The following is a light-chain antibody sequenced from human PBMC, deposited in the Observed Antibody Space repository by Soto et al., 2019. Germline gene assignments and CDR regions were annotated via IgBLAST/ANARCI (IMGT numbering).Light chain of an antibody. CDR2: GAS. V-gene: IGKV1-27*01. J-gene: IGKJ1*01. Sequence: DIQMTQSPSSLSASVGDRVTITCRASQGISSYLAWYQQKPGQVPKVLIYGASTLQSGVPSRFSGSGSGTDFTLTISSRQPEDVATYYCQKYNSAPPTFGQGTKVEIK. CDR3: QKYNSAPPT. CDR1: QGISSY.